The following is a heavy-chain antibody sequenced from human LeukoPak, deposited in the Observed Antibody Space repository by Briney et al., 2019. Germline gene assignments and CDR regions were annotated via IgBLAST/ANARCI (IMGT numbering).Heavy chain of an antibody. CDR3: ARGLYYYDSSGYSDGRRGTDTDAFEI. D-gene: IGHD3-22*01. CDR1: GGSFSGYY. J-gene: IGHJ3*02. V-gene: IGHV4-34*01. Sequence: SETLSLTCAVYGGSFSGYYWSWIRHPPGQGLEWIGEVYHSGITNYNPSLKSRVAISVDTSKHQFSLKLRSVTAADTAVYYCARGLYYYDSSGYSDGRRGTDTDAFEIWGQGTMVTVSS. CDR2: VYHSGIT.